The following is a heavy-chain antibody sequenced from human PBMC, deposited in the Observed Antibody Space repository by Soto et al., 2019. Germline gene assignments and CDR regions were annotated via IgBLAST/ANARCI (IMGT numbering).Heavy chain of an antibody. J-gene: IGHJ4*02. Sequence: EVQLVESGGGLVQPGGSLRLSCAASGFTFSGYSMFWVRQAPGKGLEYVSAINTNGVNTFYAKSVKGRFTISRDNSKNAMDLQMGGLRAEDMAVYYCARGRVEDSSGWATYFDYWCQGTLVTVSS. D-gene: IGHD6-19*01. CDR2: INTNGVNT. CDR3: ARGRVEDSSGWATYFDY. V-gene: IGHV3-64*01. CDR1: GFTFSGYS.